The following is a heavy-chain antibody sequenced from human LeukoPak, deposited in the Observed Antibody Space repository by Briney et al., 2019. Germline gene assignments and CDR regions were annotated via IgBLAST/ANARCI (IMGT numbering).Heavy chain of an antibody. V-gene: IGHV1-69*05. CDR2: IIPIFGTA. Sequence: GASVKVSCKASGGTFSSYAISWVRQAPGQGLEWMGRIIPIFGTANYAQKFQGRVTITTDESTSTAYMELSSLRSEDTAVYYCATMPHYYYYYMDVWGKGTTVTVSS. J-gene: IGHJ6*03. CDR3: ATMPHYYYYYMDV. CDR1: GGTFSSYA. D-gene: IGHD2-2*01.